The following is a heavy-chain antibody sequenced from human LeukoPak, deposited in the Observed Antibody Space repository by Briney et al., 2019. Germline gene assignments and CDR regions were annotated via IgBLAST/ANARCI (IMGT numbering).Heavy chain of an antibody. Sequence: GGSLRLSCAASGFTFSSYAMSWVRQAPGKGLEWVSAISGSGGSTYYADSVKGRFTISRDNSKNTLYLQMNSLRAEDTAVYYCAKDLYHYDSSGYLFDYWGQGTLVAVSS. D-gene: IGHD3-22*01. V-gene: IGHV3-23*01. CDR1: GFTFSSYA. CDR2: ISGSGGST. CDR3: AKDLYHYDSSGYLFDY. J-gene: IGHJ4*02.